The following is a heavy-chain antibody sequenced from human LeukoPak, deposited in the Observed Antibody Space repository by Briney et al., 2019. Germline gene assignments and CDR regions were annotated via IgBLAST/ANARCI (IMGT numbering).Heavy chain of an antibody. Sequence: GGSLRLSCAASGFTFSSYAMSWVRQAPGKGLEWVSAISGSGGSTYYADSVKGRFTISRDNSKNTVSLQMHSLRPEDTAVYSCAKDAVNCSGTSCSYGMDVWGQGTTVTVSS. CDR1: GFTFSSYA. J-gene: IGHJ6*01. D-gene: IGHD2-2*01. V-gene: IGHV3-23*01. CDR2: ISGSGGST. CDR3: AKDAVNCSGTSCSYGMDV.